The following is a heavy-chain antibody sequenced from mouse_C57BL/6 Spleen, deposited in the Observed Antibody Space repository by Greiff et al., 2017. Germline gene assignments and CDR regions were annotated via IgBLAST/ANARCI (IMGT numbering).Heavy chain of an antibody. J-gene: IGHJ4*01. CDR1: GYAFSSSW. Sequence: QVQLQQSGPELVKPGASVKISCKASGYAFSSSWMNWVKQRPGKGLEGIGRIYPGDGDTNYNGEFKGKATLPADKSSSTAYMQLSSLTSEDSAVYFCARGTAQGYGAMDYWGQGTSVTVSS. CDR3: ARGTAQGYGAMDY. D-gene: IGHD3-2*02. V-gene: IGHV1-82*01. CDR2: IYPGDGDT.